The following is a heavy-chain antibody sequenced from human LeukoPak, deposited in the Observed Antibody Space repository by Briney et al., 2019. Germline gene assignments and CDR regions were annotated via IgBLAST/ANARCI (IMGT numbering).Heavy chain of an antibody. CDR2: IKQDGSEK. D-gene: IGHD6-13*01. CDR1: GFTFSSYW. CDR3: AREGHSSSWSELDY. J-gene: IGHJ4*02. V-gene: IGHV3-7*01. Sequence: GGSLRLSCAASGFTFSSYWMSWVRQAPGKGLEWVANIKQDGSEKYHVDSVKGRFTISRDNAKNSPYLQMNSLRAEDTAVYYCAREGHSSSWSELDYWGQGTLVTVSS.